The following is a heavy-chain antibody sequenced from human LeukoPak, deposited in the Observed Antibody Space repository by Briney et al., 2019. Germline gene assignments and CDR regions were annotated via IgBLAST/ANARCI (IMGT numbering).Heavy chain of an antibody. V-gene: IGHV7-4-1*02. CDR3: AREPLWLDIAAAGYNWFDP. D-gene: IGHD6-13*01. J-gene: IGHJ5*02. CDR1: GYTFTSYA. Sequence: ASVKVSCKASGYTFTSYAMNWVRQAPGQGLEWMGWINTNTGNPTYAQGFTGRFVFSLDTSVSTAYLQISSLKAEDTAVYYCAREPLWLDIAAAGYNWFDPWGQGTLVTVSS. CDR2: INTNTGNP.